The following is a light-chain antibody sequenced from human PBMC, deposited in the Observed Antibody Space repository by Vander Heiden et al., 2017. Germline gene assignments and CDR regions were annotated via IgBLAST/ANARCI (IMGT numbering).Light chain of an antibody. CDR1: NIGSRS. CDR2: DYR. V-gene: IGLV3-21*02. J-gene: IGLJ2*01. CDR3: QVWDSVSDPVV. Sequence: SYVLPQPPSVSVAPGQTATINSWGHNIGSRSVQRYQKKPGQAPVLVVYDYRVRPSGIPERVSGSNSEDTATLTISRVEAGDEADYYCQVWDSVSDPVVFGGGTKVTV.